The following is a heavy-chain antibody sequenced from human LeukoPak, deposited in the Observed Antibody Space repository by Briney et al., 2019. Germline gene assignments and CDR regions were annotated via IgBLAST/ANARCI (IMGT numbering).Heavy chain of an antibody. J-gene: IGHJ6*03. D-gene: IGHD1-26*01. Sequence: GGSLRPSCAASGFTFSSYSMNWVRQAPGKGLEWVSSISSSSYIYYADSVKGRFTISRDNAKNSLYLQMNSLRAEDTAVYYCARDPYSGSYGDYYYYYMDVWGKGTTVTISS. CDR3: ARDPYSGSYGDYYYYYMDV. V-gene: IGHV3-21*01. CDR1: GFTFSSYS. CDR2: ISSSSYI.